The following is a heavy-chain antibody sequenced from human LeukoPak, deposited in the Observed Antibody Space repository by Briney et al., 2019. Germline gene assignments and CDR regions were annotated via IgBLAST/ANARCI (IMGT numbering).Heavy chain of an antibody. J-gene: IGHJ4*02. CDR1: GFTFTRYW. CDR2: INENGSEK. Sequence: PGGSLRLSCAASGFTFTRYWMSWVRQAPGKGLEWVANINENGSEKKYLDSVKGRFTISRDNARNFVYLQVNSLRAEDTAVYYCARGLMGIAYRGAFYYWGQGTLVTVSS. CDR3: ARGLMGIAYRGAFYY. V-gene: IGHV3-7*03. D-gene: IGHD6-13*01.